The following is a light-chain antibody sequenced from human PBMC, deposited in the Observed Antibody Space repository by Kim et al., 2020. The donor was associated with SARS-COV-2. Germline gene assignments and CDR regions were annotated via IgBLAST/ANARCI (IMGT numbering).Light chain of an antibody. J-gene: IGLJ3*02. CDR3: QSRDSGGRVM. CDR1: SLRSYY. V-gene: IGLV3-19*01. CDR2: GRN. Sequence: SSELTQDPVVSVALGQTVRITCQGDSLRSYYATWYQQKPRQAPVIVIYGRNYRPSGIPDRFSGSASGNTASLTISGTQAEDEADFYCQSRDSGGRVMFGGGTQLTVL.